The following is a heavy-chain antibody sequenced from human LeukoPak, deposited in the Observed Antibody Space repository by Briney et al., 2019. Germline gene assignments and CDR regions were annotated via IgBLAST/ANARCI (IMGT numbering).Heavy chain of an antibody. V-gene: IGHV5-51*01. D-gene: IGHD2-2*01. CDR1: GYSFTSYW. J-gene: IGHJ3*02. CDR3: ARVIVVVPAAPGHDAFDI. CDR2: INPKDSDT. Sequence: GESLKISCKGSGYSFTSYWIGWVRQMPGKGLEWMGIINPKDSDTRYSPSFQGQVTISADKSINTAYLQWSSLKASDTAMYYCARVIVVVPAAPGHDAFDIWGQGTMVTVSS.